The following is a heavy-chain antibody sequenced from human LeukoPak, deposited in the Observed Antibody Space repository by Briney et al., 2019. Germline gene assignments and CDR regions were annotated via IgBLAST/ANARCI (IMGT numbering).Heavy chain of an antibody. J-gene: IGHJ4*02. Sequence: GGSLRLSCAASGFTVRSNYMSWVRQAPGKGLEWVSIVYSGGNTYYADSVKGRFTSSRDNSKNTLYLQMNSLRAEDAAVYYCAISPNPYYFDYWGQGTLVTVSS. V-gene: IGHV3-53*01. CDR2: VYSGGNT. CDR1: GFTVRSNY. CDR3: AISPNPYYFDY.